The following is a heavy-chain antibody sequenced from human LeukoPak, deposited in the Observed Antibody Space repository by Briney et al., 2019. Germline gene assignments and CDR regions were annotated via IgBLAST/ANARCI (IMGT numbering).Heavy chain of an antibody. CDR1: GGSISSGGYS. CDR3: ARAKDSGSTRLEAVAGGMDV. Sequence: SQTLSLTCAVSGGSISSGGYSWSWIRQPPGKGLEWIGYIYHSGSTYYNPSLKSRVTISVDRSKNQFSLKLSSVTAADTAVYYCARAKDSGSTRLEAVAGGMDVWGQGTTVTVSS. V-gene: IGHV4-30-2*01. J-gene: IGHJ6*02. D-gene: IGHD6-19*01. CDR2: IYHSGST.